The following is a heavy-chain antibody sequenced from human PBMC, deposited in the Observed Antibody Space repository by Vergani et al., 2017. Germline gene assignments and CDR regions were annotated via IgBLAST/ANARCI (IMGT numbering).Heavy chain of an antibody. Sequence: QLQLQESGPGLVKPSETLSLTCTVSGGSISSSSYYWGWIRQPPGKGLEWIGSIYYSWSTYYNPSLKSRVTISVDTSKKQFSLKLSSVTAADTAVYYCARLRAVAGTYYFAYWGQGSLVTVSS. CDR3: ARLRAVAGTYYFAY. CDR1: GGSISSSSYY. CDR2: IYYSWST. J-gene: IGHJ4*02. D-gene: IGHD6-19*01. V-gene: IGHV4-39*01.